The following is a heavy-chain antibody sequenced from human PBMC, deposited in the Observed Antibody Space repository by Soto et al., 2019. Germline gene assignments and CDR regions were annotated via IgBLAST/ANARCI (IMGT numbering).Heavy chain of an antibody. D-gene: IGHD3-22*01. Sequence: TGGSLRLSCAASGFTFSSYSMNWVRQAPGKGLEWVSSISSSSSYIYYADSVKGRFTISRDNAKNSLYLQMNSLRAEDTAVYYCARDYYDSSGYPDYWGQGTLVTVSS. J-gene: IGHJ4*02. CDR1: GFTFSSYS. V-gene: IGHV3-21*01. CDR2: ISSSSSYI. CDR3: ARDYYDSSGYPDY.